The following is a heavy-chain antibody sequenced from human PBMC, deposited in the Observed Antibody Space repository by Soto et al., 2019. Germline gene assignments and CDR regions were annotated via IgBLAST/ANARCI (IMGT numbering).Heavy chain of an antibody. V-gene: IGHV4-34*01. Sequence: QVQLQQWGAGLLKPSETLSLNCAVTGGSLSGYYWSWIRQPPGKGLEWIGEVKDGGHTNYSPSLRGRATISSDTSNNQCYLRLNSVTAADTGVYYCARGQEGVVATHWDQGSLVTASS. CDR1: GGSLSGYY. D-gene: IGHD5-12*01. J-gene: IGHJ4*02. CDR3: ARGQEGVVATH. CDR2: VKDGGHT.